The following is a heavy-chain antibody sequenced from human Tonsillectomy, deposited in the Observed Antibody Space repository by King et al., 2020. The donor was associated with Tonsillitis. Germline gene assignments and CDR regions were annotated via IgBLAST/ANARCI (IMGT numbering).Heavy chain of an antibody. CDR3: ARAEYYYDGSGYTNQDAFDI. Sequence: LQLQESGSGLVKPSQTLSLTCAVSGGSISSGGYSWSWIRQPPGKGLEWIGFISHSGSTYYNPSLKSRVTISVDRSKNQFSLKLRSVTAADTAVYYCARAEYYYDGSGYTNQDAFDIWGRGTMVTVSS. CDR2: ISHSGST. V-gene: IGHV4-30-2*01. D-gene: IGHD3-22*01. CDR1: GGSISSGGYS. J-gene: IGHJ3*02.